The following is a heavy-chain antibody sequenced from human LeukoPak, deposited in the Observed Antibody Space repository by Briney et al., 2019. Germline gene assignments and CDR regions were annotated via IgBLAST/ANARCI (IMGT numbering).Heavy chain of an antibody. CDR2: IYQSGST. D-gene: IGHD7-27*01. V-gene: IGHV4-38-2*01. J-gene: IGHJ4*02. CDR3: ARLAWGRLDY. CDR1: GFTFSSYS. Sequence: KSGGSLRLSCAASGFTFSSYSMNWIRQPPGKGLEWIGSIYQSGSTYYNPSLKSRVTISVDTSKNQFSLKLSSVTAADTAVYYCARLAWGRLDYWGQGILVTVSS.